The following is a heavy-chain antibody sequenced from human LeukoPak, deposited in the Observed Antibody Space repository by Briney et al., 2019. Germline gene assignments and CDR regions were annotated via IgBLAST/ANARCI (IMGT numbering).Heavy chain of an antibody. CDR1: GFTVSGYA. Sequence: PGGPLRLSCAASGFTVSGYAMHWVRQAPGKGLEWVAVISYEGSNKYYADSVKGRFTISRDNSKNTLYLQMNSLRAEDTAVYFCAREGAYDTSAYYYVGGFDIWGQGTMVTVSS. CDR3: AREGAYDTSAYYYVGGFDI. D-gene: IGHD3-22*01. V-gene: IGHV3-30*04. CDR2: ISYEGSNK. J-gene: IGHJ3*02.